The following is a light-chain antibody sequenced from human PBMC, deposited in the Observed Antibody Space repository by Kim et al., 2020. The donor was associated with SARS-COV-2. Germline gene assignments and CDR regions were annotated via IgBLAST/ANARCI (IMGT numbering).Light chain of an antibody. V-gene: IGKV1-13*02. CDR1: QGISSA. J-gene: IGKJ4*01. CDR2: DAS. Sequence: ASVGDRVTITCRASQGISSALAWYQHKPGKAPKVLIYDASSLESGVPSTFSGSGSGTEFTLTISSLQPEDFATYYCQQFNSYPLTFGGGTKVDIK. CDR3: QQFNSYPLT.